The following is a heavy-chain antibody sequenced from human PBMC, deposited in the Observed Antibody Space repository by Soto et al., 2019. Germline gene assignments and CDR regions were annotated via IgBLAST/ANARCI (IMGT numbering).Heavy chain of an antibody. CDR1: GFTFSSYG. CDR3: ARYRIAVAGYFDY. Sequence: GGSLRLSCAASGFTFSSYGMHWVRQAPGKGLEWVAVIWYDGSNKYYADSVKGRFTISRDNSKNTLYLQMNSLRAEDTAVYYCARYRIAVAGYFDYWGQGTLVTVSS. J-gene: IGHJ4*02. CDR2: IWYDGSNK. D-gene: IGHD6-19*01. V-gene: IGHV3-33*01.